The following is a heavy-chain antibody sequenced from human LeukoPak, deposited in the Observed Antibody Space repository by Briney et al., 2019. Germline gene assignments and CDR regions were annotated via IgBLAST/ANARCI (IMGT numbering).Heavy chain of an antibody. D-gene: IGHD2-8*01. CDR1: RLTFSSYE. CDR3: AREDTGVAFDI. Sequence: GGSLRLSCAASRLTFSSYEMNWVRQAPGKGLEWVSYISGSGIKHYADSVKGRFTISRDNAKNSLYLQMNSLRVEDTAVYYCAREDTGVAFDIWGQGTTVTV. CDR2: ISGSGIK. V-gene: IGHV3-48*03. J-gene: IGHJ3*02.